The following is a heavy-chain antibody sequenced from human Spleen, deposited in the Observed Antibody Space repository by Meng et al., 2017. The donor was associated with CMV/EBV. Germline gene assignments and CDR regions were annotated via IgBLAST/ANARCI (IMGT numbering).Heavy chain of an antibody. Sequence: GGSLRLSCAASGFTFNNYAMHWVRQAPGKGLEWVSSISSSSSYIYYADSVKGRFTISRDNAKNSLYLQMNSLRAEDTAVYYCARDIAASTVTASDYWGQGTLVTVSS. CDR2: ISSSSSYI. J-gene: IGHJ4*02. V-gene: IGHV3-21*01. D-gene: IGHD4-11*01. CDR1: GFTFNNYA. CDR3: ARDIAASTVTASDY.